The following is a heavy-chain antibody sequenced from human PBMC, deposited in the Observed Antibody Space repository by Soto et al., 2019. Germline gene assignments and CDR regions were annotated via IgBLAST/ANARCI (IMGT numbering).Heavy chain of an antibody. CDR3: ARLAYYDFWSGYYWFDY. D-gene: IGHD3-3*01. CDR1: GGSISSSNW. Sequence: PSETLSLTCAVSGGSISSSNWWSWVRQPPGKGLEWIGEIYHSGSTNYNPSLKSRVTISVDKSKNQFSLKLSSVTAADTAVYYCARLAYYDFWSGYYWFDYWGQGTLVTVSS. CDR2: IYHSGST. J-gene: IGHJ5*01. V-gene: IGHV4-4*02.